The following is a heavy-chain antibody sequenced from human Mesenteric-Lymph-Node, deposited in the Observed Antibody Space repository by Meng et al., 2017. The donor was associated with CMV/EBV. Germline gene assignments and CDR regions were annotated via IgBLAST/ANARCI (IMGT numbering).Heavy chain of an antibody. V-gene: IGHV3-64*02. J-gene: IGHJ4*02. D-gene: IGHD3/OR15-3a*01. CDR3: ARHWTGADF. CDR2: IISNGGST. Sequence: LSLTCAASGFTFSSYAMNWVRQAPGKGLEYVSAIISNGGSTYYADSVKGRFTISRDNAKNLLFLQMNSLRVEDTAVYYCARHWTGADFWGQGTLVTVSS. CDR1: GFTFSSYA.